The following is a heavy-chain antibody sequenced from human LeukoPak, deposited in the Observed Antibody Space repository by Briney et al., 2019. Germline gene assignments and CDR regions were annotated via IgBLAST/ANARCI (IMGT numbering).Heavy chain of an antibody. Sequence: GGALRLSCVSTEFNFRDYYMSWIDQAPGKGLDGVSYISSSGNTIYYADSVMGRFTISRDNATNSLYLQMNSLRAEDTAVYYCASNYGSGSYYNSYYYYYGMDVWGQGTTVTVSS. D-gene: IGHD3-10*01. V-gene: IGHV3-11*01. CDR1: EFNFRDYY. J-gene: IGHJ6*02. CDR3: ASNYGSGSYYNSYYYYYGMDV. CDR2: ISSSGNTI.